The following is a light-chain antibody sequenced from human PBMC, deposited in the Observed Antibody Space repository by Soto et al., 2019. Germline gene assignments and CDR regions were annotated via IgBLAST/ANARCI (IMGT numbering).Light chain of an antibody. V-gene: IGLV6-57*02. CDR3: QSYDTTNHVV. J-gene: IGLJ2*01. CDR2: EDN. CDR1: SGSVASNY. Sequence: QSVSESPGKTVTISCTGSSGSVASNYVQWYQQRPGSAPTTVIYEDNHRPSGVPDRFSGSIDTSSNSASLTISGLKTEDEADYYCQSYDTTNHVVFGGGTQLTVL.